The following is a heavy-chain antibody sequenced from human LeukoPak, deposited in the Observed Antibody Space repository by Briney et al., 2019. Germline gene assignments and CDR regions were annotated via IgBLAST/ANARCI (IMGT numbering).Heavy chain of an antibody. CDR3: ARDRVVVVPAAQYFDY. CDR1: GGSINSGSYY. J-gene: IGHJ4*02. V-gene: IGHV4-61*02. Sequence: PSETLSLTCTVSGGSINSGSYYWSWIRQPAGKGLEWIGRIYTSGSTNYNPSLKSRVTISVDTSKNQFSLKLSSVTAADTAVYYCARDRVVVVPAAQYFDYCGQGTLVTVSS. CDR2: IYTSGST. D-gene: IGHD2-2*01.